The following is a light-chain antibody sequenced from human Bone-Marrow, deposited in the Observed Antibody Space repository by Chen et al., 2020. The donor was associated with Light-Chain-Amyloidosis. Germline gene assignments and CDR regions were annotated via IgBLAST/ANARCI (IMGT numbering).Light chain of an antibody. Sequence: SYELTQPPSVPVSPGQTARITCSGDDLPTKYAYWYQQKPGQAPVLVIHRDTERPSGFSERFSGSSSGRTATLTLSGVQAEDAADYHCQSADSSGTYEVIFGGGTKLTVL. CDR3: QSADSSGTYEVI. CDR2: RDT. V-gene: IGLV3-25*03. J-gene: IGLJ2*01. CDR1: DLPTKY.